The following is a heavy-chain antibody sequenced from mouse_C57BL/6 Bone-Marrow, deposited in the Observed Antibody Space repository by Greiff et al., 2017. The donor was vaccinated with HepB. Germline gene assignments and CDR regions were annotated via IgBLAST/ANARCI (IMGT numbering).Heavy chain of an antibody. CDR3: ARDGRQLRLLAWFAY. CDR1: GYTFTDYY. V-gene: IGHV1-26*01. J-gene: IGHJ3*01. D-gene: IGHD3-2*02. CDR2: INPNNGGT. Sequence: VQLQQSGPELVKPGASVKISCKASGYTFTDYYMNWVKQSHGKSLEWIGDINPNNGGTSYNQKFKGKATLTVDKSSSTAYMELRSLTSEDSAVYYCARDGRQLRLLAWFAYWGQGTLVTVSA.